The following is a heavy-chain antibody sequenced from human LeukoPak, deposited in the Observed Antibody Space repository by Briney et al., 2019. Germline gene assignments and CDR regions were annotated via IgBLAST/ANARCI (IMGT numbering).Heavy chain of an antibody. CDR3: ARDPGYYDSSPNWFDP. J-gene: IGHJ5*02. CDR2: ISYDGSNK. Sequence: GRSLRLSCAASGFTFSSYAMHWVRQAPGKGLEWVAVISYDGSNKYYADSVKGRFTISRDNSKNTLYLQMNSLRAEDTAVYYCARDPGYYDSSPNWFDPWGQGTLVTVSS. D-gene: IGHD3-22*01. CDR1: GFTFSSYA. V-gene: IGHV3-30-3*01.